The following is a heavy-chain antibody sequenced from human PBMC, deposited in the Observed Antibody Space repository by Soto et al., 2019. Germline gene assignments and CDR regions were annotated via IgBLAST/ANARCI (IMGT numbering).Heavy chain of an antibody. CDR1: GFTFSSYA. J-gene: IGHJ4*02. Sequence: EVQLLESGGDLVQPGGSLRLSCAASGFTFSSYAMSWVRQAPGKGLEWVSAVSGNGDYTYYADSVKGRFTISRDNSKNTPYVQMNSLRAEDTAIYYCAKGNDYGDYGDFDYWGQGTLVTVSS. CDR3: AKGNDYGDYGDFDY. V-gene: IGHV3-23*01. D-gene: IGHD4-17*01. CDR2: VSGNGDYT.